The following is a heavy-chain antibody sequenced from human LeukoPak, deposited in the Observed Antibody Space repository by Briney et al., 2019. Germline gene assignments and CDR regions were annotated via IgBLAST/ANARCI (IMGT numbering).Heavy chain of an antibody. J-gene: IGHJ4*02. CDR2: INWNGGST. Sequence: GGSLRPSCAASGFTFDDYGMSWVRQAPGKGLEWVSGINWNGGSTGYADSVKGRFTISRENAKNSLYLQMNSLRAEDTALYYCASSGLYDYVWGSYRPPFDYWGQGTLVTVSS. CDR1: GFTFDDYG. D-gene: IGHD3-16*02. V-gene: IGHV3-20*04. CDR3: ASSGLYDYVWGSYRPPFDY.